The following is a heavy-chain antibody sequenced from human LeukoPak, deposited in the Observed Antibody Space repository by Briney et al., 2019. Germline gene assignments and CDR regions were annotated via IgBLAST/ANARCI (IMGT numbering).Heavy chain of an antibody. CDR1: GFSVSSNY. CDR2: IYSGGST. Sequence: GGSLRLSCAASGFSVSSNYISWVRQAPGRGLEWVSVIYSGGSTKYADSVKARFTISRDNSKNTVYLQMNSLRAEDTAVYYCARATLDNWGQGTLVTASS. J-gene: IGHJ4*02. CDR3: ARATLDN. V-gene: IGHV3-53*01.